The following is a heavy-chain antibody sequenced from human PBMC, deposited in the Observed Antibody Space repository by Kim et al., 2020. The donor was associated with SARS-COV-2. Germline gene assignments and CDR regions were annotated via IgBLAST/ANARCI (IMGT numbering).Heavy chain of an antibody. D-gene: IGHD3-10*01. J-gene: IGHJ1*01. V-gene: IGHV1-8*01. CDR3: ARVKWFGDLQYFQH. Sequence: AQKFQGRVTMTRNTSISTAYMELSSLRSEDTAVYYCARVKWFGDLQYFQHWGQGTLVTVSS.